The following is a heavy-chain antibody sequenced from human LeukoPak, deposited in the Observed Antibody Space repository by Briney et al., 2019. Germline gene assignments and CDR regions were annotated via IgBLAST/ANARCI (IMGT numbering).Heavy chain of an antibody. Sequence: SQTLSLTCAISGNGDSVASSSAAWNWIRQSPSRGLEWLGRTCYRSKWYYDYAVSVRSRITINPDTSKNQFSLQLNSVTAEDTAVYYCAREGMGNSWTANWFDPWGQGTLVIVSS. D-gene: IGHD3/OR15-3a*01. V-gene: IGHV6-1*01. CDR1: GNGDSVASSSAA. J-gene: IGHJ5*02. CDR2: TCYRSKWYY. CDR3: AREGMGNSWTANWFDP.